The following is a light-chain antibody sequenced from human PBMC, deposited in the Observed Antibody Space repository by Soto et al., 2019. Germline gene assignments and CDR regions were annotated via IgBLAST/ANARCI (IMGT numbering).Light chain of an antibody. J-gene: IGLJ1*01. V-gene: IGLV2-14*01. CDR1: STDVGGYNY. CDR2: EVT. Sequence: QSVLAQPSSVSGSRGQSITISCTGTSTDVGGYNYVSWYQHHSVKTPKLLIYEVTNRPSGISDRFSGSKSVNTPSLTISGLQAEDESDYYCGSYSSTDSPFVFGTRTKVTVL. CDR3: GSYSSTDSPFV.